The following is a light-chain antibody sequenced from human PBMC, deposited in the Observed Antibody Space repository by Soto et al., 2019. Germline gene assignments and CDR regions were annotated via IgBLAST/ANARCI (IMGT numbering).Light chain of an antibody. Sequence: QSVLTQPASVSGSPGQSITISCSGTSSDIGSYNHVAWFQQFPGKSPKLTIYEVSSRPSGVSSRFSGSKSGNTASLTISGLQAEDEADYYCIAYTGSSTSYVFGSGTKGTVL. CDR2: EVS. CDR3: IAYTGSSTSYV. J-gene: IGLJ1*01. CDR1: SSDIGSYNH. V-gene: IGLV2-14*01.